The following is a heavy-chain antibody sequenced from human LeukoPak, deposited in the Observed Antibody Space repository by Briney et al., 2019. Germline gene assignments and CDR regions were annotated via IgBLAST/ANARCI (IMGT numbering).Heavy chain of an antibody. V-gene: IGHV3-48*01. Sequence: GWSVRLSFPATGFTFRSHIMTWVRPAPAGGLEWVSYISSSSNTIYYADSVKGRFTTSRDNAKNSLYLQMNSLRAEDTAVYYCASSNPYSGYDSTNNYWGQGTLVTVSS. J-gene: IGHJ4*02. CDR2: ISSSSNTI. CDR3: ASSNPYSGYDSTNNY. D-gene: IGHD5-12*01. CDR1: GFTFRSHI.